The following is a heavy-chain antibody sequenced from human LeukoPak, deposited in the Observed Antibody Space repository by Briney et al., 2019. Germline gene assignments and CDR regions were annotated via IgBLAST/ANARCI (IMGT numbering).Heavy chain of an antibody. D-gene: IGHD3-10*01. Sequence: GGSLRLSCAASGFTFSSYAMHWVRQAPGKGLEWVAVISYDGSNKYYADSVKGRFTISRDNSKDTLYLQMNSLRAEDTAVYYCARVGYHGSGSPIDYWGQGTLVTVSS. CDR2: ISYDGSNK. J-gene: IGHJ4*02. V-gene: IGHV3-30*04. CDR3: ARVGYHGSGSPIDY. CDR1: GFTFSSYA.